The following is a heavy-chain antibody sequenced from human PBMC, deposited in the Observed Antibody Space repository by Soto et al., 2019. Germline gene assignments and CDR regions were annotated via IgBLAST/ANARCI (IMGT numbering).Heavy chain of an antibody. CDR2: IYHSGST. J-gene: IGHJ4*02. CDR3: ARGGEEDTAMVRAYYFDY. V-gene: IGHV4-30-2*01. CDR1: GGSISSGGYS. D-gene: IGHD5-18*01. Sequence: PSETLSLTCAVSGGSISSGGYSWSWIRQPPGKGLEWIGYIYHSGSTYYNPSLKSRVTISVDRSKNQFSLKLSSVTAADTAVYYCARGGEEDTAMVRAYYFDYWGQGTLVTVSS.